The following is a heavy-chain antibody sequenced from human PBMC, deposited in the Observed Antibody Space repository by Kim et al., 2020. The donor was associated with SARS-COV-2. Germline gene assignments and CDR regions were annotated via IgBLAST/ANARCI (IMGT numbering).Heavy chain of an antibody. V-gene: IGHV3-23*01. CDR3: AKGYYDSGNYYTLDF. D-gene: IGHD3-10*01. J-gene: IGHJ4*02. Sequence: PDSVEGRFTISRDNSRNTLYLQMNSLRAEDTAVYYCAKGYYDSGNYYTLDFRGQGTLVTVSS.